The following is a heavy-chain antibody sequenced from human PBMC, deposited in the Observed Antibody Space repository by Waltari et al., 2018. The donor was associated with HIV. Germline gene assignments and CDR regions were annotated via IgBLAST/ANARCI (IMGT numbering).Heavy chain of an antibody. D-gene: IGHD3-22*01. CDR3: AGLGHWSNYYDSSGYLGYFQH. CDR2: ISSSGSTI. CDR1: GFTFSSYE. J-gene: IGHJ1*01. Sequence: EVQLVESGGGLVQPGGSLRLSCAASGFTFSSYEMNWVRQAPGKGLEWVSYISSSGSTIYYADSVKGRFTISRDNAKNSLYLQMNSLRAEDTAVYYCAGLGHWSNYYDSSGYLGYFQHWGQGTLVTVSS. V-gene: IGHV3-48*03.